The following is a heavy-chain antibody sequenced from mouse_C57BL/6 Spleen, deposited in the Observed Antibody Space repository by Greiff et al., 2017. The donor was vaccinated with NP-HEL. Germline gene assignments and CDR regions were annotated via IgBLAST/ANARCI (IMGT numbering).Heavy chain of an antibody. D-gene: IGHD2-4*01. V-gene: IGHV5-12*01. Sequence: EVMLVESGGGLVQPGGSLKLSCAASGFTFSDYYMYWVRQTPEKRLERVAYISNGGGSTYYPDTVQGRFTISRDNAKNTLYLQMSRLKSEDTAMYYCARHDDYGAMDYWGQGTSVTVSS. J-gene: IGHJ4*01. CDR2: ISNGGGST. CDR3: ARHDDYGAMDY. CDR1: GFTFSDYY.